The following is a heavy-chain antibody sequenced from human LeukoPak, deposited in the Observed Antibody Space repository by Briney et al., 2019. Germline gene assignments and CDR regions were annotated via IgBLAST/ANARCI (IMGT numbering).Heavy chain of an antibody. V-gene: IGHV4-61*02. D-gene: IGHD3-22*01. J-gene: IGHJ3*02. CDR1: GGSISSGSYY. CDR2: IYTSGST. CDR3: ARVSNYDSSPGAFDI. Sequence: NPSETLSLTCTVSGGSISSGSYYWSWIRQPAGKGLEWIGRIYTSGSTNYNPSLKSRVTISVDTSKNQFSLKLSSVTAADTAVYYCARVSNYDSSPGAFDIWGQGTMVTVSS.